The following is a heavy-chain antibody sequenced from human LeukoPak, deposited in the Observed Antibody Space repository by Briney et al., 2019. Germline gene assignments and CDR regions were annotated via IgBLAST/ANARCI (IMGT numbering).Heavy chain of an antibody. Sequence: PGGSLRLSCAASGFTFSSYSMNWVRQAPGKGLEWVSSISSSSSYIYCADSVKGRFTISRDNAKSSLYLQMNSLRAEDTAVYYCARDLIAVAGTGDYWGQGTLVTVSS. D-gene: IGHD6-19*01. J-gene: IGHJ4*02. CDR3: ARDLIAVAGTGDY. CDR2: ISSSSSYI. CDR1: GFTFSSYS. V-gene: IGHV3-21*01.